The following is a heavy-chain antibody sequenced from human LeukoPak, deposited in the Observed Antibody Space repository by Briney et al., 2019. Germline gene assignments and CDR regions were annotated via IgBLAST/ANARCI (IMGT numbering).Heavy chain of an antibody. CDR1: GFTFSSYA. CDR2: ISYDGSNK. Sequence: PGRSLRLSCAASGFTFSSYAMHWVRQAPGKGLEWVAVISYDGSNKYYADSVKGRFTISRDNSKNTLYLQMNSLRAEDTAVYYCATAWPLVVITTPVIDYWGQGTLVTASS. J-gene: IGHJ4*02. D-gene: IGHD3-22*01. CDR3: ATAWPLVVITTPVIDY. V-gene: IGHV3-30-3*01.